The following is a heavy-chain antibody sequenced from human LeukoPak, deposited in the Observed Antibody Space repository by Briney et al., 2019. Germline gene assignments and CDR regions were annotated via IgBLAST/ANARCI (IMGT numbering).Heavy chain of an antibody. Sequence: GSLRLSCAASGFTFSSYSMNWVRQAPGKGLEWVSYISSSSSTIYYADSVKGRFTISRDNAKNSLYLQMNSLRAEDTAVYYCARDAVWGYYDSSGYYPLDYWGQGTLVTVSS. J-gene: IGHJ4*02. CDR1: GFTFSSYS. CDR3: ARDAVWGYYDSSGYYPLDY. D-gene: IGHD3-22*01. V-gene: IGHV3-48*01. CDR2: ISSSSSTI.